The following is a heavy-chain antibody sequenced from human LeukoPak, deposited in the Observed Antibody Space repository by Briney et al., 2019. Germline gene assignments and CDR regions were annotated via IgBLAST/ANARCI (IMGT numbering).Heavy chain of an antibody. CDR3: ARVVPPTDYGSGSYFWDPYYFDY. J-gene: IGHJ4*02. D-gene: IGHD3-10*01. Sequence: GGSLRLSCAASGFTFSSYEMHSVRQAPGKGLEWVSYISSSGSTIYYADSVKGRFTISRDNSKNTLYLQMNSLRAEDTAVYYCARVVPPTDYGSGSYFWDPYYFDYWGQGTLVTVSS. CDR2: ISSSGSTI. V-gene: IGHV3-48*03. CDR1: GFTFSSYE.